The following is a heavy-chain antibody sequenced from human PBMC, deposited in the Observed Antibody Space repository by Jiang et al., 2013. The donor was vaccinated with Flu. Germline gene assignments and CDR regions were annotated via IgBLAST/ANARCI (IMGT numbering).Heavy chain of an antibody. Sequence: QLVESGGGRVQPGESLRLSCAASGLTFSSYTMNWVRQAPGKGLEWVASISRDSKYIYYGDSLKGRIAIFRDNARNSLFLQMSSLRVEDSAVYYCATEKPSRTYVHYYGMDVWGPGTTVTVSS. D-gene: IGHD2-2*01. CDR2: ISRDSKYI. CDR3: ATEKPSRTYVHYYGMDV. CDR1: GLTFSSYT. J-gene: IGHJ6*02. V-gene: IGHV3-21*01.